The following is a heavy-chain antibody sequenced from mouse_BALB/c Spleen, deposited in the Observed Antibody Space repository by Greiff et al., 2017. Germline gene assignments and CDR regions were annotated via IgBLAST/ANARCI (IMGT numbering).Heavy chain of an antibody. CDR1: GYTFTDYN. V-gene: IGHV1S29*02. Sequence: EVQLQQSGPELVKPGASVKISCKASGYTFTDYNMHWVKQSHGKSLEWIGYIYPYNGGTGYNQKFKSKATLTVDNSSSTAYMELRSLTSEDSAVYYCARRGELGLRGGAMDYWGQGTSVTVSS. CDR3: ARRGELGLRGGAMDY. CDR2: IYPYNGGT. J-gene: IGHJ4*01. D-gene: IGHD3-1*01.